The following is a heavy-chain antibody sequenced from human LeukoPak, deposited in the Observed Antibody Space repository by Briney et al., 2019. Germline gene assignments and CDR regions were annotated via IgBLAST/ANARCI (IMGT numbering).Heavy chain of an antibody. J-gene: IGHJ5*02. D-gene: IGHD3-22*01. CDR3: ARGGKGSYYYDSSPDWFDP. Sequence: ASVKVSCKASGGTFSSYGISWVRQAPGQGLEWMGWISAYNGNTNYAQKLQGRVTMTTDTSTSTAYMELRSLRSDDTAVYYCARGGKGSYYYDSSPDWFDPWGQGTLVTVSS. CDR1: GGTFSSYG. CDR2: ISAYNGNT. V-gene: IGHV1-18*01.